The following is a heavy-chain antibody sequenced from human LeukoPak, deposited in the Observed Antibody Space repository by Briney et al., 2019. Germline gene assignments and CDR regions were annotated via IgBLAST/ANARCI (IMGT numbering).Heavy chain of an antibody. Sequence: SETLSLTCAVYGGSFSGYYWSWIRQPPGKGLEWIGEINHSGSTNYNPSLKSRVTISVDTSKNQFSPKLSSVTAADTAVYYCARGAAGNVRDFDYWGQGTLVTVSS. CDR3: ARGAAGNVRDFDY. D-gene: IGHD6-19*01. V-gene: IGHV4-34*01. CDR1: GGSFSGYY. CDR2: INHSGST. J-gene: IGHJ4*02.